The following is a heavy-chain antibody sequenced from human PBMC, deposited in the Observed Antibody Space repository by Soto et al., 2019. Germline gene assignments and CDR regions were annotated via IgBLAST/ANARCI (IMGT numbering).Heavy chain of an antibody. CDR2: INSDGSVT. J-gene: IGHJ4*02. CDR1: GFTFTNYW. V-gene: IGHV3-74*01. D-gene: IGHD2-2*01. Sequence: EVQLVESGGGLVQPGGSLRLSCAVSGFTFTNYWMHWVRQAPGQGLVWVSRINSDGSVTNYADSVKGRFTTPRDNAKNTLYLQVNSLRAEDTAVYYCAREFSTSRPYEFGYWGPGTLVTVSS. CDR3: AREFSTSRPYEFGY.